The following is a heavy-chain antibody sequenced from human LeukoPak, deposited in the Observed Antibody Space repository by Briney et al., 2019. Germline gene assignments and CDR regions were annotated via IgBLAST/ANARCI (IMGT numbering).Heavy chain of an antibody. Sequence: PGGSLTLSCAASGFTFSSYWMSWVRQAPAKGLEWVANIKQDGSEKYYVDSVKGRFTISRDNAKNSLYLQMNSLRAEDTAVYYCARDLELITIFGVVIPSALGYWGQGTLVTVSS. CDR2: IKQDGSEK. V-gene: IGHV3-7*01. J-gene: IGHJ4*02. CDR3: ARDLELITIFGVVIPSALGY. CDR1: GFTFSSYW. D-gene: IGHD3-3*01.